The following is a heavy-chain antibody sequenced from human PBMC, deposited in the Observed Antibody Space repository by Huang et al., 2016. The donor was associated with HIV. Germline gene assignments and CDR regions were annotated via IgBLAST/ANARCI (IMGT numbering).Heavy chain of an antibody. D-gene: IGHD3-3*01. CDR2: IDYSGST. V-gene: IGHV4-59*11. CDR3: ARDHHDFWRGYRRMYFFDH. J-gene: IGHJ4*02. CDR1: GGSISTHY. Sequence: QVQLQESGPGLVKPSETLSLTCTVSGGSISTHYWSWIRTPPGKGLEWIGSIDYSGSTNYSPSLKSRVTILLDTSKNQFSLRVNSVTAADTAMYYCARDHHDFWRGYRRMYFFDHWGQGTLVTVSS.